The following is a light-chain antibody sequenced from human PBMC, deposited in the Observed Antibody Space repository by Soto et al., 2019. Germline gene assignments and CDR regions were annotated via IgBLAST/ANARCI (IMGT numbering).Light chain of an antibody. CDR1: QSITNY. J-gene: IGKJ3*01. CDR3: QQFYSTLFT. V-gene: IGKV1-39*01. Sequence: DIQMTQSPASLSASVGDRVTITCRASQSITNYLNWYQQKPGKAPNLPIYAASSLRSGVPSRFSGSGSGTDFNLTISCLQPEDCATYSCQQFYSTLFTFGPGTNVEIK. CDR2: AAS.